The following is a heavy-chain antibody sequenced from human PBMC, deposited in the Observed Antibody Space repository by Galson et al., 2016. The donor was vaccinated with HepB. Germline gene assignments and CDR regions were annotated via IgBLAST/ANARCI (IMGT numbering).Heavy chain of an antibody. V-gene: IGHV3-30*18. CDR2: VSRDGSNE. J-gene: IGHJ3*02. CDR3: AKAIWFGDLWGGFDI. Sequence: SLRLSCAASGFAFSNYGLHWVRQAPGRGLERVAAVSRDGSNEYYADSVKGRFTISRDSSTNTLYVQMNSLRAEDTAVYFCAKAIWFGDLWGGFDIWGQGTMVTVSS. D-gene: IGHD3-10*01. CDR1: GFAFSNYG.